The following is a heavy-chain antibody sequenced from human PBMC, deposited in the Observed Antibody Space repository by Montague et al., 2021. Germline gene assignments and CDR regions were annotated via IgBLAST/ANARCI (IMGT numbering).Heavy chain of an antibody. J-gene: IGHJ4*02. V-gene: IGHV6-1*01. CDR1: GDSVSSNSVT. CDR2: TYYRSKWAN. D-gene: IGHD6-19*01. CDR3: VRQSVSGKFDY. Sequence: CAISGDSVSSNSVTWHWIRQSPSRGLEWLGRTYYRSKWANDYALSVRSRITFNSDTSKNQFSLQLDSVTPEDTAVYYCVRQSVSGKFDYWGQGTRVTVSS.